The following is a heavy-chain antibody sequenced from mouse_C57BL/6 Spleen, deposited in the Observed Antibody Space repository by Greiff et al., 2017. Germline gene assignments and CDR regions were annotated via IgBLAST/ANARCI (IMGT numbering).Heavy chain of an antibody. Sequence: EVQGVESGEGLVKPGGSLKLSCAASGFTFSSYAMSWVRQTPEKRLEWVAYISSGGDYIYYADTVKGRFTISRDNARNTLYLQMSSLKSEDTAMYYCTRRPTVVATDAMDYRGQGTSVTVSS. CDR1: GFTFSSYA. V-gene: IGHV5S21*01. D-gene: IGHD1-1*01. CDR2: ISSGGDYI. CDR3: TRRPTVVATDAMDY. J-gene: IGHJ4*01.